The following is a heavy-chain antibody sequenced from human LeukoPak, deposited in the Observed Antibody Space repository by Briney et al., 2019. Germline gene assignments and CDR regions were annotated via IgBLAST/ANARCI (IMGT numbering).Heavy chain of an antibody. V-gene: IGHV6-1*01. CDR2: AYYRSQWYD. Sequence: SQTLSLTCAIFGDSVSSNTGAWNWIRQSPSRGLEWLGRAYYRSQWYDDYAFSVKGRIAINADTSKNHFSLQLKSVTPEDTAMYYCAKEGGDAFDIWGQGTMVTVSS. CDR3: AKEGGDAFDI. D-gene: IGHD1-26*01. J-gene: IGHJ3*02. CDR1: GDSVSSNTGA.